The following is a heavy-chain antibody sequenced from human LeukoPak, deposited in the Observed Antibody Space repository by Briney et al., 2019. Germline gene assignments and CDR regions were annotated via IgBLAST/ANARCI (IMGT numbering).Heavy chain of an antibody. CDR2: INPNSGGT. CDR1: GYTFTGYY. J-gene: IGHJ4*02. D-gene: IGHD2-2*01. V-gene: IGHV1-2*06. CDR3: ARDCSSTSCLDY. Sequence: GASVKVSCKASGYTFTGYYMHWVRQAPGQGLEWMGRINPNSGGTNYAQKFQGRVTMTRDTSISTAYMELSRLRSDDTAVYYCARDCSSTSCLDYWGQGTLVTVSS.